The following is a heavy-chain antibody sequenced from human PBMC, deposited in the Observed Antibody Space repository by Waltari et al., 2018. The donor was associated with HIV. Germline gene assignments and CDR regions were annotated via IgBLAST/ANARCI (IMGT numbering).Heavy chain of an antibody. D-gene: IGHD3-22*01. V-gene: IGHV1-69*12. J-gene: IGHJ3*02. CDR1: GGTFSSYA. Sequence: QVQLVQSGAEVKKPGSSVKVSCKASGGTFSSYAISWMRQPPGQGLEWMGGIIPIIDTSNYAQKFQGRVTITADESTSTAYMELSSLRSDDTAVYYCARELKQLSPQDYDSPPRGFDIWGQGTMVTVSS. CDR2: IIPIIDTS. CDR3: ARELKQLSPQDYDSPPRGFDI.